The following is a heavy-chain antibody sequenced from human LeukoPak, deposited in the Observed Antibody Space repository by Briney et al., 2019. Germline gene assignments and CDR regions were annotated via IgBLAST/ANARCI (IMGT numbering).Heavy chain of an antibody. Sequence: SVKVSCKASGGTFSIYAISWVRQAPGQGLEWMGGIIPIFGTANYAQKFQGRVTMTEDTSTDTAYMELSSLRSEDTAVYYCATDSGGYYFRYFDYWGQGTLVTVSS. CDR1: GGTFSIYA. J-gene: IGHJ4*02. CDR3: ATDSGGYYFRYFDY. D-gene: IGHD3-22*01. CDR2: IIPIFGTA. V-gene: IGHV1-69*06.